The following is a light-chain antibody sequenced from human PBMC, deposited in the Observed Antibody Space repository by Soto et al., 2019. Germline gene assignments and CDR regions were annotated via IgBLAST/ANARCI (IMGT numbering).Light chain of an antibody. CDR2: SNN. CDR3: ASWDDSPDGPV. V-gene: IGLV1-44*01. CDR1: GSNIGGNT. Sequence: SVLTQPPSASGTPGQRVTISCSGSGSNIGGNTVNWYQQLPGTAPKLLIYSNNQRPSGVPDRFSGSKSGTSASLAISGLQSDDEADYYCASWDDSPDGPVFGGGTKLTVL. J-gene: IGLJ2*01.